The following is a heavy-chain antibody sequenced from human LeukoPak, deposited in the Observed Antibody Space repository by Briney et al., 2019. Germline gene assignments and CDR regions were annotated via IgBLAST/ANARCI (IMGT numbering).Heavy chain of an antibody. V-gene: IGHV1-2*02. CDR1: VYTFTGYY. CDR3: ARVRLGGVYYYDSSGYYP. Sequence: ASVKVSCKASVYTFTGYYMHWVRQAPGQGLEWMGWINPNSGGTNYAQKFQGRVTMTRDTSISTAYMELSRLRSDDTAVCYVARVRLGGVYYYDSSGYYPWGQGTLVTVSS. CDR2: INPNSGGT. D-gene: IGHD3-22*01. J-gene: IGHJ5*02.